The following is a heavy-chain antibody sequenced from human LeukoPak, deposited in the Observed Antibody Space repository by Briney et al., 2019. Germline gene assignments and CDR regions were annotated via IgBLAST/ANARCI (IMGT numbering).Heavy chain of an antibody. D-gene: IGHD6-19*01. CDR3: ARHSPLYSSGWYMY. CDR1: GYSFTSCW. CDR2: IYPGDSDT. V-gene: IGHV5-51*01. Sequence: GESLKISCKGSGYSFTSCWIGWVRQMPGKGLEWMGIIYPGDSDTRYSPSFQGQVTISADKSISTAYLQWGSLKASDTAMYYCARHSPLYSSGWYMYWGQGTLVTVSS. J-gene: IGHJ4*02.